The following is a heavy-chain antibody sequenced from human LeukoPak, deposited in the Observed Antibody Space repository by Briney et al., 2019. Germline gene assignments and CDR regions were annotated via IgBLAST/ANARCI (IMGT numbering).Heavy chain of an antibody. D-gene: IGHD3-22*01. V-gene: IGHV3-7*01. CDR2: IKEDGSEK. Sequence: PGGSLRLSCAASGFTFSTYWMSWVRQAPGKGLEWVANIKEDGSEKIYVDSVKGRFTISRDNAKNSLYLQMNSLRAEDTAVYYCAPYYYNSRAFGYWGQGTLVTVSS. CDR3: APYYYNSRAFGY. CDR1: GFTFSTYW. J-gene: IGHJ4*02.